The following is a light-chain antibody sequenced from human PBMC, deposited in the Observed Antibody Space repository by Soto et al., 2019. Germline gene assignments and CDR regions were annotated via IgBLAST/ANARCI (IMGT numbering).Light chain of an antibody. CDR2: GAS. V-gene: IGKV3-20*01. J-gene: IGKJ1*01. Sequence: EIVMTQSPATLSVSPGERATLSCRASQNIRFNLAWYQQKPGQAPRLLISGASSRATGIPDTFSGSGSGTDFTLTISRLEPEDFAVYYCQQYGSSPGTFGQGTKVDIK. CDR1: QNIRFN. CDR3: QQYGSSPGT.